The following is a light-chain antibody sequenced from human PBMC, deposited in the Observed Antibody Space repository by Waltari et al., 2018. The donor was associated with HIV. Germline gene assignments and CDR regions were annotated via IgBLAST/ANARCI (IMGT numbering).Light chain of an antibody. CDR1: SSNIGARED. J-gene: IGLJ2*01. CDR2: GTT. V-gene: IGLV1-40*01. Sequence: QSVLTQPPSVSGAPGQRVIISCTGSSSNIGAREDVHWYQQLPGAVPKVLIYGTTNRPSGVPDLCACSKSGASPSLAIAGLQTDEEADYYCQSYDNSLNAVVFGGGTRLTVL. CDR3: QSYDNSLNAVV.